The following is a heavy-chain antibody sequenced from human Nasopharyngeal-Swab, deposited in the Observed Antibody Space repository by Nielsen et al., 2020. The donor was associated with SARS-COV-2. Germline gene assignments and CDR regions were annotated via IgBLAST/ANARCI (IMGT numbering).Heavy chain of an antibody. CDR1: GGTFISYA. V-gene: IGHV1-69*13. J-gene: IGHJ6*02. D-gene: IGHD6-6*01. CDR2: IIPIFGTA. CDR3: ARCLRRAARPFDYYYGMDV. Sequence: SVKVSCKASGGTFISYAISWVRQAPGQGLEWMGGIIPIFGTANYAQKFQGRVTITADESTSTAYMELSSLRSEDTAVYYCARCLRRAARPFDYYYGMDVWGQGTTVTVSS.